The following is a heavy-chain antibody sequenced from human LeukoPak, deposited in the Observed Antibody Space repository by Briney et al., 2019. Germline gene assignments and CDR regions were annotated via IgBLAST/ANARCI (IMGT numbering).Heavy chain of an antibody. J-gene: IGHJ4*02. Sequence: GGSLRLSCAASGFTVSSNYISWVRQAPGKGLEWVSVIYSGGSTFYADSVKGRFTISRDSSKNTLYLQMNSLRAENTAVYYCAKAPSYGSGSYNYFDYWGQGTLVTVSS. CDR3: AKAPSYGSGSYNYFDY. D-gene: IGHD3-10*01. V-gene: IGHV3-53*01. CDR1: GFTVSSNY. CDR2: IYSGGST.